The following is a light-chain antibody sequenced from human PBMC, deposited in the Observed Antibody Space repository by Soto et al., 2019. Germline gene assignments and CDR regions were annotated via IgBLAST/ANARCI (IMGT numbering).Light chain of an antibody. CDR3: SAYTSRNTLA. J-gene: IGLJ2*01. CDR1: SRDVGGYNF. V-gene: IGLV2-14*01. CDR2: EVT. Sequence: QSVLTQPASVSGSPGQSITISCTGNSRDVGGYNFVSWYQHHPGKAPKLMIYEVTDRPSGVSTRFSGSKSGSTASLTISGLQAEDEADYYCSAYTSRNTLAFGGGTKLTVL.